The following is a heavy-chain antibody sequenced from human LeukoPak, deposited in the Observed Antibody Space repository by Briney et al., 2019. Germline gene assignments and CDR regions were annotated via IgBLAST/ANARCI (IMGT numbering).Heavy chain of an antibody. CDR3: ARGAYPDAFDI. J-gene: IGHJ3*02. D-gene: IGHD2-21*01. Sequence: SETLSLTCAVLGGSFNNYYWSWIRQPPGKGLEWVGEINHSGSTTYNSSLKSRVIISVDTSRSQFSLNLNSVTAADAAVYYCARGAYPDAFDIWGQGTMVTVSS. CDR1: GGSFNNYY. V-gene: IGHV4-34*01. CDR2: INHSGST.